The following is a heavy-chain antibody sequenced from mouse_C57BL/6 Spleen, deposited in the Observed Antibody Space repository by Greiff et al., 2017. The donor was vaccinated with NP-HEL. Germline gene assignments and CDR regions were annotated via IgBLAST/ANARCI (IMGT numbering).Heavy chain of an antibody. CDR3: VREDYGSRAWFAY. V-gene: IGHV10-1*01. Sequence: GGGLVQPKGSLKLSCAASGFSFNTYAMNWVRQAPGKGLEWVARIRSKSNNYATYYADSVKDRFTISRDDSESMLYLQMNNLKTVDTAMYYCVREDYGSRAWFAYWGQGTLVTVSA. J-gene: IGHJ3*01. CDR2: IRSKSNNYAT. CDR1: GFSFNTYA. D-gene: IGHD1-1*01.